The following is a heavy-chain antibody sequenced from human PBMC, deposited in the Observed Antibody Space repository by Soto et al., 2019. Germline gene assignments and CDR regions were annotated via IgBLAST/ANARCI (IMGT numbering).Heavy chain of an antibody. J-gene: IGHJ6*02. CDR3: ARDLGVDTMVRGVMVAYYGMDV. CDR1: GGSISSSNW. Sequence: SETLSLTCAVSGGSISSSNWWSWVRQPPGKGLEWIGEIYHSGSTNYNPSLKSRVTISVNKSKNQFSLKLSSVTAADTAVYYCARDLGVDTMVRGVMVAYYGMDVWGQGTTVTVSS. CDR2: IYHSGST. D-gene: IGHD3-10*01. V-gene: IGHV4-4*02.